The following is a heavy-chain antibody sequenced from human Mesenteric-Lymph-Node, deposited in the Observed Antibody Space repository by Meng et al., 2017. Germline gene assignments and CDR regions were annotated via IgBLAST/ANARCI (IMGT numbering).Heavy chain of an antibody. CDR1: GGSIARYY. Sequence: SETLSLTCPVSGGSIARYYWSWFRQPPGGGLEWIGYIYHSGSSNCNPSLKSRVTISVDTSKNQFSLKLSSVTAADTAVYYCARGVLGSYWFDPWGQGTLVTVSS. V-gene: IGHV4-59*01. CDR2: IYHSGSS. D-gene: IGHD1-26*01. CDR3: ARGVLGSYWFDP. J-gene: IGHJ5*02.